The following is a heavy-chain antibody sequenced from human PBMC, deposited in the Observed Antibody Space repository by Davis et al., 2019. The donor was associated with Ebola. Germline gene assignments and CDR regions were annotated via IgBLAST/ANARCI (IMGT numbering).Heavy chain of an antibody. CDR1: GFTFEDYA. D-gene: IGHD3-9*01. CDR3: ARDAFSLSRYDTEDH. CDR2: ISWNSGTI. V-gene: IGHV3-9*01. Sequence: SLKISCAASGFTFEDYAMHWVRQAPGKGLEWVSGISWNSGTIGYADSVKGRFTISRDNARDSLYLQMDSLRVEDTAIYYCARDAFSLSRYDTEDHWGQGTLVTVSS. J-gene: IGHJ4*02.